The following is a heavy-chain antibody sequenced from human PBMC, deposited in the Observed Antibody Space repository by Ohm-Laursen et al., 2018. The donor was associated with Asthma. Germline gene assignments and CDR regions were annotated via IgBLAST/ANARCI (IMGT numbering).Heavy chain of an antibody. D-gene: IGHD3-16*01. Sequence: ASVKVSCKTSGYTFTSYYMHWVRQAPGQGLEWMGIINPSGGSTSYAQMFQGRVTMTRDTSTSTVYMELSSLRSEDTAVYYCARDKGGAGGMDVWGQGTTVTVSS. CDR2: INPSGGST. V-gene: IGHV1-46*01. J-gene: IGHJ6*02. CDR1: GYTFTSYY. CDR3: ARDKGGAGGMDV.